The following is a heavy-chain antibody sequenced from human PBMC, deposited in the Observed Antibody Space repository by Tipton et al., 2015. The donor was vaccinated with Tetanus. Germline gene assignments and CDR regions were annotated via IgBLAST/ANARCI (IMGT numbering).Heavy chain of an antibody. CDR2: ISSNNAYM. CDR3: ARDLGVLTSSGVFRGFGMDV. CDR1: GFLLSSYS. J-gene: IGHJ6*02. V-gene: IGHV3-21*01. D-gene: IGHD3-10*01. Sequence: GSLRLSCVASGFLLSSYSMIWVRQTPGRGLEWVSSISSNNAYMYHADSVKGRFTISRDNARNSLFLEMNDVRPEDTALYYCARDLGVLTSSGVFRGFGMDVWGQGTTVTVSS.